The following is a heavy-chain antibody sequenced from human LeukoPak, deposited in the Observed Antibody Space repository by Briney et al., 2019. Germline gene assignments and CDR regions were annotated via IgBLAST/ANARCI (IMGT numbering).Heavy chain of an antibody. J-gene: IGHJ4*02. V-gene: IGHV4-59*01. CDR2: IYDGGST. Sequence: SETLSLTCTVSGGSISIYYWSWIRQPPGKGLEWIGYIYDGGSTNYNPSLKSRVTISVDTSKNQFSLKLSSVTAADMAVYYCARDREFGYWGQGTLVTVSS. CDR1: GGSISIYY. CDR3: ARDREFGY.